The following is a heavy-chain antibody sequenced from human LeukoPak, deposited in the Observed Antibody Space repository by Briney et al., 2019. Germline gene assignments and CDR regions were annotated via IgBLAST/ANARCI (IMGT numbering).Heavy chain of an antibody. Sequence: SETLSLTCTVSGGSISSGGYYWSWIRQHPGKGLEWIGYTYYSGSTYYNPSLKSRVTISVDTSKNQFSPKLSSVTAAETAVYYWAREGSTRLLWRGTFDYWGQGTLVTVSS. CDR2: TYYSGST. CDR1: GGSISSGGYY. V-gene: IGHV4-31*03. CDR3: AREGSTRLLWRGTFDY. D-gene: IGHD2-2*01. J-gene: IGHJ4*02.